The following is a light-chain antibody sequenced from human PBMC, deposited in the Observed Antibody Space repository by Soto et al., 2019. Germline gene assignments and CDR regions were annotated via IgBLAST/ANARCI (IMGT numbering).Light chain of an antibody. Sequence: DIVMTQSPATLSVSPGERGTLSCRASQNIRRNLAWYQQKPGQAPRLLIYHASTRATGIPARFTGGGSGTEFTLTIISLQSEDFALYYCQQYENWPPVTFGGGTKVEIK. CDR1: QNIRRN. J-gene: IGKJ4*01. V-gene: IGKV3-15*01. CDR2: HAS. CDR3: QQYENWPPVT.